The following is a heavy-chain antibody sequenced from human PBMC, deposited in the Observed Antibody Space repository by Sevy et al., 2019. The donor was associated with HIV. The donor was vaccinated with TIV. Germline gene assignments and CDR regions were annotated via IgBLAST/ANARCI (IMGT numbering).Heavy chain of an antibody. CDR3: ASPLLYWLY. Sequence: SETLSLTCAVYGGSFSGYYWNWTRQSPGKGLEWIGEINHSGSTHYNPSPKSRVTISVDTSKNQFSLKLTSMTAADTAVYYCASPLLYWLYWGQGILVTVSS. CDR2: INHSGST. J-gene: IGHJ4*02. V-gene: IGHV4-34*01. D-gene: IGHD2-8*02. CDR1: GGSFSGYY.